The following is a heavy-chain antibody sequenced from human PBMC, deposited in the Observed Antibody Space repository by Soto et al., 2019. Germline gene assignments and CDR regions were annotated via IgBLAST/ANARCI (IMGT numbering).Heavy chain of an antibody. V-gene: IGHV3-30-3*01. CDR2: ISYDGSNK. Sequence: GGSLRLSCAASGFTFSSYAMHWVRQAPGKGLEWVAVISYDGSNKYYADSVKGRFTISRDNSKNTLYLQMNSLRAEDTAVYYCARAVSMVAFFDYWGQGTLVTVSS. CDR3: ARAVSMVAFFDY. D-gene: IGHD3-10*01. CDR1: GFTFSSYA. J-gene: IGHJ4*02.